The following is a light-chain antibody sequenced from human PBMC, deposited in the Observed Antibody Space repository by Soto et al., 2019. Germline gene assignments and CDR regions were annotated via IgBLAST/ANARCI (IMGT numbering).Light chain of an antibody. Sequence: DIQMTQSPASLSASVGDRVTITCRASQAINKNLNWYRHKLGKAPELLIYDASDSQAGVPSRFSGSGSGADFNLIISGLQPEDFATYYCQQSYNSPYTFGQGTKLEIK. CDR3: QQSYNSPYT. CDR2: DAS. V-gene: IGKV1-39*01. CDR1: QAINKN. J-gene: IGKJ2*01.